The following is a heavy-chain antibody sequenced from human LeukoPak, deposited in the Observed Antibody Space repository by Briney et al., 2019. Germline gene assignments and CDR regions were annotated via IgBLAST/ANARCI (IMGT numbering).Heavy chain of an antibody. J-gene: IGHJ5*02. CDR1: GGSISSSSYY. CDR2: IHYSGST. Sequence: SETLSLTCTVSGGSISSSSYYWGWIRQPPGKGLEWIASIHYSGSTYYNPSLKSRVTISVDTSKNQFSLKLSSVTAADTAVYYCARRLSGLVTGYNWFDPWGQGTLVTVSS. CDR3: ARRLSGLVTGYNWFDP. D-gene: IGHD1-26*01. V-gene: IGHV4-39*07.